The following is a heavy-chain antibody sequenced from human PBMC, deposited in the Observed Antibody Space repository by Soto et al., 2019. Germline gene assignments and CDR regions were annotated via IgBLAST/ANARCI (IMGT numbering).Heavy chain of an antibody. CDR1: GFNFSTHW. J-gene: IGHJ4*02. Sequence: GGPLRLSCTASGFNFSTHWMRWVRQDPGKGPVWVSRINSDGNSITYADSVKGRFTISRDNAKNTLYLQMNSLRDEDTAVYYCASSGYYLAFDYWGQGTLVTVSS. D-gene: IGHD3-22*01. CDR3: ASSGYYLAFDY. CDR2: INSDGNSI. V-gene: IGHV3-74*03.